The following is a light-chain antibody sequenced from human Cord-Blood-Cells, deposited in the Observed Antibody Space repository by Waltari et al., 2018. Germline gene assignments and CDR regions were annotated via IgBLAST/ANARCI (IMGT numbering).Light chain of an antibody. J-gene: IGKJ3*01. CDR3: QQRSNWPPFT. Sequence: DIVLTQSPATLSLSPGERATLSCRASQSVSSYLAWYQQKPGQAPRLLIYDASNSATGIPARFSGSWSETDFTLTISSLEPKDFAGYYCQQRSNWPPFTFGPGTKVDIK. CDR1: QSVSSY. CDR2: DAS. V-gene: IGKV3-11*01.